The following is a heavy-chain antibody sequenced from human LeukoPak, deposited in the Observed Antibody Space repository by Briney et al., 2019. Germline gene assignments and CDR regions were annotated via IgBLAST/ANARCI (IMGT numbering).Heavy chain of an antibody. D-gene: IGHD3-16*01. J-gene: IGHJ1*01. CDR1: GGSISSYY. V-gene: IGHV4-59*01. CDR2: RYYSGST. Sequence: SETLSLTCSVSGGSISSYYWTWIRQPPGKGLEWIGYRYYSGSTTYNPSLKSRVTISVDTSKSQFSLKLISVTAADTAIYYCARVRGDFETDWGQGTLVTLS. CDR3: ARVRGDFETD.